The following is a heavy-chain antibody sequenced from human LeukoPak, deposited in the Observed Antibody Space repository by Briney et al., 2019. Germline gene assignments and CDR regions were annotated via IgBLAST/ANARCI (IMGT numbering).Heavy chain of an antibody. Sequence: SETLSLTCAVSGGAFSGYYWSWIRQPPGKGLEWIGGINYSGSSFSNPSLESRVTMSIDTTTTRFSLKLTSVTAADTAVYYCARRGEWIAWNFDYWDQGSLVTVSS. V-gene: IGHV4-34*01. J-gene: IGHJ4*02. CDR1: GGAFSGYY. D-gene: IGHD2-21*01. CDR3: ARRGEWIAWNFDY. CDR2: INYSGSS.